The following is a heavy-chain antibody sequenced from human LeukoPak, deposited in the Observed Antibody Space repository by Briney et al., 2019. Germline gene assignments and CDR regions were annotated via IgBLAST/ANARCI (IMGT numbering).Heavy chain of an antibody. J-gene: IGHJ4*02. CDR3: ARIGTRVGQTDY. D-gene: IGHD1-26*01. CDR2: ISSSGHMI. Sequence: GGSLRLSCAASGFIFSNHEMYWVRQAPGKGLEWLSYISSSGHMIYYADSVKGRFTVSRDNAKNSLYLQMNPLRDEDTALYYCARIGTRVGQTDYWGQGTLVIVSS. CDR1: GFIFSNHE. V-gene: IGHV3-48*03.